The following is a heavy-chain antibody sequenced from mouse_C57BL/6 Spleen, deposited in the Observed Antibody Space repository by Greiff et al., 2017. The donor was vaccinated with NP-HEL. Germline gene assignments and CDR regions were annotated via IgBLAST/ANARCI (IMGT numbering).Heavy chain of an antibody. J-gene: IGHJ2*01. CDR1: GYTFTSYW. CDR3: ARGGYDYVYFDY. Sequence: QVQLQQPGAELVKPGASVKLSCKASGYTFTSYWMPWVKQRPGQGLEWIGMIHPNSGSTNYNEKFKSKATLTVDQSSSTAYMQLSSLTSEDSAVYYCARGGYDYVYFDYWGQGTTLTVSS. D-gene: IGHD2-4*01. CDR2: IHPNSGST. V-gene: IGHV1-64*01.